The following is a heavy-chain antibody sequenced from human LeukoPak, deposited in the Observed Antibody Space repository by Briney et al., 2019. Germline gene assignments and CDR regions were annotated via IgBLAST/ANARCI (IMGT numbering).Heavy chain of an antibody. D-gene: IGHD3-10*01. V-gene: IGHV1-69*13. CDR1: GGTFSSYA. Sequence: ASVKVSCKASGGTFSSYATSWVRQAPGQGLEWMGGIIPIFGTANYAQKFQGRVTITADESTSTAYMELSSLRSEDTAVYYCARGSGSIWYYYYGMDVWGKGTTVTVSS. CDR2: IIPIFGTA. CDR3: ARGSGSIWYYYYGMDV. J-gene: IGHJ6*04.